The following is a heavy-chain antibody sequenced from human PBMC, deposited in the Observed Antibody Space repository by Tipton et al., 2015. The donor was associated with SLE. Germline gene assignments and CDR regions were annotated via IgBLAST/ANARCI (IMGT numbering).Heavy chain of an antibody. Sequence: LRLSCTVSGGSISSSSYYWGWIRQPPGKGLEWIGEINHSGSTNYNPSLKSRVTISVDTSKNQFSLKLSSVTAADTAVYYCASSVISSSWSVGVYWGQGTLVTVSS. CDR3: ASSVISSSWSVGVY. D-gene: IGHD6-13*01. J-gene: IGHJ4*02. CDR2: INHSGST. V-gene: IGHV4-39*07. CDR1: GGSISSSSYY.